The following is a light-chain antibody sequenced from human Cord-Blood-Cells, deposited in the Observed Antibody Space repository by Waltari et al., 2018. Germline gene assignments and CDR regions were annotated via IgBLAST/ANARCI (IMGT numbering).Light chain of an antibody. V-gene: IGKV1-33*01. CDR1: QDISNY. J-gene: IGKJ4*01. CDR2: DAS. CDR3: QQYDNLPT. Sequence: DIQMPQSPSSLSASVGDRVTITCQASQDISNYLNWYQQKPGKAPKPLIYDASNWETGVPSRFSGSGSGTDFTFTISSLQPEDIATYYCQQYDNLPTFGGGTKVEIK.